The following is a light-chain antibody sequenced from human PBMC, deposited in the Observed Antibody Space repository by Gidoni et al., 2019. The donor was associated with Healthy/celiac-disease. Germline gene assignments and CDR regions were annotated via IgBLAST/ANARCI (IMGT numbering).Light chain of an antibody. Sequence: DIQMTQSPSTLSASVGDRVPITCRASQSISSWLAWYKQKPGKPPKLLSDKASSLESGVPSRVSGSGSGTEFTLTISSLQPDDFATYYCQQYNSWTFGQGTKVEIK. CDR2: KAS. CDR1: QSISSW. J-gene: IGKJ1*01. CDR3: QQYNSWT. V-gene: IGKV1-5*03.